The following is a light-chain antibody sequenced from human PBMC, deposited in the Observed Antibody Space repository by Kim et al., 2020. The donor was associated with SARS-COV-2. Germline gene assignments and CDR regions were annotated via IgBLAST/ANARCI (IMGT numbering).Light chain of an antibody. V-gene: IGLV1-40*01. CDR2: ADK. CDR1: SSNIGPVHD. CDR3: QCYDNILRAWV. Sequence: QSVLTQPPSVSGAPGQRVTIPCSGGSSNIGPVHDVHWYQQLPGTAPRLLIYADKNRPSGVPARFFGSKSGTSASLTITEVQPEDEADYFCQCYDNILRAWVFGGGTKLTVL. J-gene: IGLJ3*02.